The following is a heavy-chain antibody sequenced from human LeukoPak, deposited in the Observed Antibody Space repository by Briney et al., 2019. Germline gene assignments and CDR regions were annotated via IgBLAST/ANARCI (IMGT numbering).Heavy chain of an antibody. Sequence: GGSLRLSCAASGFTFSSYSMTWVRQAPGKGLEWVSYISSTSSTIYYADSVKGRFTISRDHAKNSLYPQMNSLRAEDTAVYYCARYSSGALVYWGQGTLVTVSS. CDR1: GFTFSSYS. CDR2: ISSTSSTI. CDR3: ARYSSGALVY. D-gene: IGHD5-18*01. V-gene: IGHV3-48*01. J-gene: IGHJ4*02.